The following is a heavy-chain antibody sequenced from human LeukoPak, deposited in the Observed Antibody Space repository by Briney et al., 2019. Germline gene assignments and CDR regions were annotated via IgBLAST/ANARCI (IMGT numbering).Heavy chain of an antibody. CDR3: ARVGWYSSANGMDV. Sequence: GASVKVSCKVSGYTLTELSMHWVRQAPGQGLEWMGWINTNTGNPTYAQGFTGLFVFSLDTSVSTAYLQISSLKAEDTAVYYCARVGWYSSANGMDVWGQGTTVTVSS. CDR1: GYTLTELS. D-gene: IGHD6-19*01. CDR2: INTNTGNP. V-gene: IGHV7-4-1*02. J-gene: IGHJ6*02.